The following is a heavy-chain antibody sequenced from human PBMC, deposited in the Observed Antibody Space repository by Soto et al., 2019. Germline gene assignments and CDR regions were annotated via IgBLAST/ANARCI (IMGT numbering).Heavy chain of an antibody. V-gene: IGHV1-18*01. CDR2: ISAYNGNT. CDR1: GYTFTSYG. J-gene: IGHJ6*02. CDR3: ARDQYYDFWSGYYVKGDGYYYYYGMDV. Sequence: GASVKVSCKASGYTFTSYGISWVRQAPGQGLEWMGWISAYNGNTNYAQKLQGRVTMTTDTSTSTAYMELRSLRSDDTAVYYCARDQYYDFWSGYYVKGDGYYYYYGMDVWGQGTTVTVSS. D-gene: IGHD3-3*01.